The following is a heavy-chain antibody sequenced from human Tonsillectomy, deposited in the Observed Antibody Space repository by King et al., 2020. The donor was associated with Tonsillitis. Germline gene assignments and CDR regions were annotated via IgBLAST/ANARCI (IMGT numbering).Heavy chain of an antibody. D-gene: IGHD1-26*01. CDR2: IYYSGST. J-gene: IGHJ3*02. CDR1: GGSISSYY. CDR3: ARTWELLRSTDDFDAFDI. Sequence: QLQESGPGLVKPSETLSLTCTVSGGSISSYYWSWIRQPPGKGLEWNGYIYYSGSTNYNPSLKSRVTISVDTSKNQFSLKLSSVTAADTAVYYCARTWELLRSTDDFDAFDIWGQGTMVTVSS. V-gene: IGHV4-59*08.